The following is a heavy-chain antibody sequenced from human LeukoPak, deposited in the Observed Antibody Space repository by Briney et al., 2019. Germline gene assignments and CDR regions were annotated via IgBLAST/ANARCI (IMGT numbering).Heavy chain of an antibody. Sequence: PGGSLRLSCAASGFTFSSYSMNWVRQAPGKGLEWVSYISSSGSTIYYADSVKGRFTISRDNAKNSLYLQMNSLRAEDTAVYYCARAGNGDYKGVAFDIWGQGTMVTVSS. CDR3: ARAGNGDYKGVAFDI. J-gene: IGHJ3*02. D-gene: IGHD4-17*01. CDR2: ISSSGSTI. V-gene: IGHV3-48*04. CDR1: GFTFSSYS.